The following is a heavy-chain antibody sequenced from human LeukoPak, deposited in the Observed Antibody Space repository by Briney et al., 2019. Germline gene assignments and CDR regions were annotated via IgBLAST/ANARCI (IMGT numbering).Heavy chain of an antibody. V-gene: IGHV3-74*01. J-gene: IGHJ4*02. CDR1: GFTFSSNW. CDR2: INGDVSIT. CDR3: AATVAGTPN. Sequence: GGSLRLSCAASGFTFSSNWMHWVRQAPGKGPVWVSRINGDVSITNYADSVKGRFTISRDNAKNTLYLEMNGLRAEDTAVYYCAATVAGTPNWGPGTLVSVSS. D-gene: IGHD6-19*01.